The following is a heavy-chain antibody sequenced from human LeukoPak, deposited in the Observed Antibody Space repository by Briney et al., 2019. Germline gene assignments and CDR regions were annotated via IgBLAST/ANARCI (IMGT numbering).Heavy chain of an antibody. V-gene: IGHV3-23*01. CDR2: VTASGGST. CDR1: GFTFNNYA. Sequence: GGSLRLSCASSGFTFNNYAMTWVRQAPGKGLEWVSSVTASGGSTYCADSVKGRFTISRDNSKNTLYLQMNSLRAEDTAVYYCAKVEDFWSGYYSYLNFDYWGQGTLVTVSS. J-gene: IGHJ4*02. D-gene: IGHD3-3*01. CDR3: AKVEDFWSGYYSYLNFDY.